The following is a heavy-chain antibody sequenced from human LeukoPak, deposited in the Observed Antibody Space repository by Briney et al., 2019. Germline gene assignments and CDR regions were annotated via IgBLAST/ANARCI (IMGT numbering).Heavy chain of an antibody. V-gene: IGHV3-66*01. CDR2: IYSGDNT. Sequence: GGSLRLSCAASGFTVSTNYMSWVRQAPGKGLEWVSVIYSGDNTYYADSVKGRFTISRDISKNTLYLQMYSLRAEDTAVYYCARDFGGYPYWGQGTLVTVSS. CDR3: ARDFGGYPY. D-gene: IGHD2-15*01. J-gene: IGHJ4*02. CDR1: GFTVSTNY.